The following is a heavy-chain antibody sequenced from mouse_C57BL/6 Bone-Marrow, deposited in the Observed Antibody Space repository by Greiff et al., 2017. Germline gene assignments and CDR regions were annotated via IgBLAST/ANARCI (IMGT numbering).Heavy chain of an antibody. J-gene: IGHJ3*01. CDR3: ARSWFAY. CDR1: GYTFTSYW. Sequence: QVQLQQPGAELVMPGASVKLSCKASGYTFTSYWMHWVKQRPGQGLEWIGEIDPSDSYTNYNQKFKGKSTLTVDKSSSTAYMQLSSLTSEDSAVXCCARSWFAYWGQGTLVTVSA. V-gene: IGHV1-69*01. CDR2: IDPSDSYT.